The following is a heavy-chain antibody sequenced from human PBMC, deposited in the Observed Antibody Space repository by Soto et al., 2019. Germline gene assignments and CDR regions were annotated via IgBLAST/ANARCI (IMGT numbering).Heavy chain of an antibody. J-gene: IGHJ4*02. CDR2: IYYSGST. V-gene: IGHV4-39*01. Sequence: QLQLQESGPGLVKSSETLSLTCTVSGGSITSSSYYWGWIRQPPGKGLEWIGSIYYSGSTYYNPSIKSRVSISVDTSKNQCSLKLSSVTAADTAVYHCARQGAYFHESSGYEFDYWGQGTLVTVSS. CDR1: GGSITSSSYY. CDR3: ARQGAYFHESSGYEFDY. D-gene: IGHD3-22*01.